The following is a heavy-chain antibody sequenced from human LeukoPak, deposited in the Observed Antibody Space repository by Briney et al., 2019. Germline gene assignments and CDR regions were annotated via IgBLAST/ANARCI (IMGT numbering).Heavy chain of an antibody. V-gene: IGHV4-59*08. CDR2: IYYTGST. J-gene: IGHJ4*02. Sequence: SETLSLICTVSGDSIGSYYWSWIRQPPGKGLEWIGYIYYTGSTSYKPSLKSRATISVDTSKDQFSLRLRSATAADTAIYYCARHRYGDVYHFDLWGQGTLVTVSS. CDR3: ARHRYGDVYHFDL. D-gene: IGHD3-9*01. CDR1: GDSIGSYY.